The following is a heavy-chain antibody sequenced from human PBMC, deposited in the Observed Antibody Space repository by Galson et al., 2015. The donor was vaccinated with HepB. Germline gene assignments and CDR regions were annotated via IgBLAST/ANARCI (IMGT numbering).Heavy chain of an antibody. CDR1: GGSISSYY. CDR3: ARHGGRPSSGWIPSGYYFDY. Sequence: TLSLTCTVSGGSISSYYWSWIRQPPGKGLEWIGYIYYSGSTNYNPSLKSRVTISVDTSKNQFSLKLSSVTAADTAVYYCARHGGRPSSGWIPSGYYFDYWGQGTLVTVSS. D-gene: IGHD6-19*01. V-gene: IGHV4-59*08. CDR2: IYYSGST. J-gene: IGHJ4*02.